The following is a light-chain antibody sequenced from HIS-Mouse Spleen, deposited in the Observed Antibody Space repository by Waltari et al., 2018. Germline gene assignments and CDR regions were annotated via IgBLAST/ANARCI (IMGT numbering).Light chain of an antibody. CDR3: QSADSSGTYSVV. CDR1: ALPKKY. J-gene: IGLJ2*01. V-gene: IGLV3-25*03. Sequence: SYELTQPPSVSVSPGQTARIHCSGDALPKKYAYWYQQKPGQAPVLVIYKDSERPSGIPERFSGSSSGTTVTLTISGVQAEDEADYYCQSADSSGTYSVVFGGGTKLTVL. CDR2: KDS.